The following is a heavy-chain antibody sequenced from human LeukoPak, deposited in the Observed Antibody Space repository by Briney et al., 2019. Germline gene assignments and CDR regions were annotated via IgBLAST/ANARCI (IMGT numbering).Heavy chain of an antibody. V-gene: IGHV3-23*01. D-gene: IGHD6-19*01. CDR3: AKDYSSGWYFDY. Sequence: GGSLRLSCAASGFSFSSYAMAWVRRAQGKGLEWVSAISASGGTTHYAGSVKGRFITSRDNSKNTLYLQMDSLRAEDTAVYYCAKDYSSGWYFDYWGQGTLVTVSS. CDR2: ISASGGTT. J-gene: IGHJ4*02. CDR1: GFSFSSYA.